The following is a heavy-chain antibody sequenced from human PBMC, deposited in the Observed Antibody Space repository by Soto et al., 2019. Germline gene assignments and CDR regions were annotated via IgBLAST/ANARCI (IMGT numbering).Heavy chain of an antibody. CDR3: AKSVYNWNDGFFDY. CDR1: GFTFSSYA. D-gene: IGHD1-1*01. J-gene: IGHJ4*02. CDR2: ISASGRST. Sequence: GGSLRLSCAASGFTFSSYAMSWVRQAPGRGLEWVSAISASGRSTYYADSVKGRFTISRDISKSTLYLQMNSLRAEDTAIYYCAKSVYNWNDGFFDYWGQGTLVTVSS. V-gene: IGHV3-23*01.